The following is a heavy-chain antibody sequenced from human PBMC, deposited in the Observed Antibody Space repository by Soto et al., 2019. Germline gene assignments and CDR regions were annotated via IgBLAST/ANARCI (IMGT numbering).Heavy chain of an antibody. CDR2: ISYDGSNK. Sequence: GGSLRLSCAASGFTFSSYAMHWVRQAPGKGLEWVAVISYDGSNKYYADSVKGRFTISRDNSKNTLYLQMNSLRAEDTAVYYCARAASPKVGFDPWGQGNLVTVSS. J-gene: IGHJ5*02. V-gene: IGHV3-30-3*01. CDR3: ARAASPKVGFDP. CDR1: GFTFSSYA. D-gene: IGHD6-25*01.